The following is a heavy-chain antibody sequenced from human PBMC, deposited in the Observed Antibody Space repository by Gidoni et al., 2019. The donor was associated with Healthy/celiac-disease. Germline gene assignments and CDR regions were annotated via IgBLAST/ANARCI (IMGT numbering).Heavy chain of an antibody. CDR1: GFTLRDYY. D-gene: IGHD3-3*01. CDR2: ISRSSSYT. V-gene: IGHV3-11*05. Sequence: QVQLVESGGGLVKHGGSLRLSCAAAGFTLRDYYMSWIRQAPGKGLGCVSNISRSSSYTNYADPSNGLSTISRDNATHSLYLQMHSLRAEDPAVYYCARSRGVGSYDFWRGSGGWFDPCGQGTLVTVSS. CDR3: ARSRGVGSYDFWRGSGGWFDP. J-gene: IGHJ5*02.